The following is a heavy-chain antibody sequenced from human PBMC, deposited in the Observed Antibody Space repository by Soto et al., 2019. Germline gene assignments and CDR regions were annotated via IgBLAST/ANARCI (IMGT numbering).Heavy chain of an antibody. CDR1: GGSISNFY. V-gene: IGHV4-59*01. CDR3: ARAPMVLSRSYFDS. D-gene: IGHD2-8*01. Sequence: SETLSLTCTVSGGSISNFYWSWIRQPPGKGREWIGYIPYRGHTNYNPPLKSRVSISVDTSKNQLSLNLTSVTAADTAVYYCARAPMVLSRSYFDSWGQGTPVTVSS. J-gene: IGHJ4*02. CDR2: IPYRGHT.